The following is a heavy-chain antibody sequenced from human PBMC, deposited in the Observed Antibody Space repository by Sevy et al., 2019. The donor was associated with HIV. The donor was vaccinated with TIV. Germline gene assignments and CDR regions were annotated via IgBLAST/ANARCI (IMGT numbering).Heavy chain of an antibody. CDR3: ATSRSGYFDSSGYYIY. D-gene: IGHD3-22*01. CDR2: IYPDDSET. Sequence: GESLKISCEGSGYSFTSHWIGWVRHMPGKGLEWMGIIYPDDSETGYSPSFQGQVTFSADKSISNAYLQWSSLKASDTAMYYCATSRSGYFDSSGYYIYWGQGTMVTVSS. V-gene: IGHV5-51*01. CDR1: GYSFTSHW. J-gene: IGHJ4*02.